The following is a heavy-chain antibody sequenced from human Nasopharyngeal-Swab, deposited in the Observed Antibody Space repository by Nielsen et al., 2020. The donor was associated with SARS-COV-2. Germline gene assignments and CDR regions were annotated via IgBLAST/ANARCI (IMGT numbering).Heavy chain of an antibody. V-gene: IGHV4-59*01. J-gene: IGHJ6*03. D-gene: IGHD3-22*01. CDR2: IYYSGST. Sequence: WIRQPPGKGLEWIGYIYYSGSTNYNPSLKSRVTISVDTSKNQFSLKLSSVTAADTAVYYCARVGTYYYDSSGHLNYYYYYYMDAWGKGTTVTV. CDR3: ARVGTYYYDSSGHLNYYYYYYMDA.